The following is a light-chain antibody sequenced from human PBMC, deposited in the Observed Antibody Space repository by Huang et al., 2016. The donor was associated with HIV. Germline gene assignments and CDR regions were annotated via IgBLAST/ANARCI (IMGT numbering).Light chain of an antibody. CDR1: QNINYF. J-gene: IGKJ2*01. CDR3: QQSYSTPPT. V-gene: IGKV1-39*01. Sequence: DIQMTQFPSSLSASVGDRVNITCRASQNINYFLNWFQQKPGKAPKLLIYTASFLQSGVPSRFSGSGSGTNFTLTINSLQPEDFATYYCQQSYSTPPTFGQGSKLEIK. CDR2: TAS.